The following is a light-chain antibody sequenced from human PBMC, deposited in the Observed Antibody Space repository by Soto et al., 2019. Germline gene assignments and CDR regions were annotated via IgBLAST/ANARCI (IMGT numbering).Light chain of an antibody. CDR1: QRVSSN. CDR3: QQYYSTPPT. V-gene: IGKV3-15*01. Sequence: EIVMTQSPATLSVSPGERATLSCRASQRVSSNLAWYQQKPGQAPRLLIYGASTRATGIPARFSGSGSETEFTLTISSLQSEDFAVYYCQQYYSTPPTFGQGTKVEIK. J-gene: IGKJ1*01. CDR2: GAS.